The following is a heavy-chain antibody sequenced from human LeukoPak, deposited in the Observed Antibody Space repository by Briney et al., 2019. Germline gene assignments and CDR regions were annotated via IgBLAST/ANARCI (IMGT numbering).Heavy chain of an antibody. CDR2: ISGSGTTI. CDR3: AKGKVVTGIDY. D-gene: IGHD2-21*02. CDR1: GFSFSSYE. J-gene: IGHJ4*02. V-gene: IGHV3-48*03. Sequence: GGSLRLSCAASGFSFSSYEMNWVRQAPGKGLEWVSYISGSGTTIYYADSVKGRFTISRDNSKNTLYLQMNSLRAEDTAIYYCAKGKVVTGIDYWGQGTLVTVSS.